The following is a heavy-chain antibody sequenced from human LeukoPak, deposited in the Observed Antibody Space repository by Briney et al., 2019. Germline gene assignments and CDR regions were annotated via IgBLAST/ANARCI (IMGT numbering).Heavy chain of an antibody. V-gene: IGHV3-30-3*01. J-gene: IGHJ4*02. D-gene: IGHD3-22*01. Sequence: QPGGSLRLSCAASGLTFSSYAMHGVREAPGKGLEWGAVISYDGSNKSYADSVKGRFTISKDNSKNTLYLQMNSLRAEDTAVYYCAKDLSLYYYDSSGSDYWGRGTLVTVSS. CDR3: AKDLSLYYYDSSGSDY. CDR1: GLTFSSYA. CDR2: ISYDGSNK.